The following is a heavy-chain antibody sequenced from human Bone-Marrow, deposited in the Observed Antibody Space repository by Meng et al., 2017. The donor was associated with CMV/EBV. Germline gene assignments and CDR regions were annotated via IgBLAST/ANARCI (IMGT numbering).Heavy chain of an antibody. Sequence: GESLKISCAASGFTFSSYAMSWVRQAPGKGLEWVSAISGSGGSTYYADSVKGRFTISRDNSKNTLYLQMNSLRAEDTAVYYCAKDLLYLFSFAIWGQGTMVTVSS. CDR2: ISGSGGST. V-gene: IGHV3-23*01. D-gene: IGHD1-26*01. CDR1: GFTFSSYA. CDR3: AKDLLYLFSFAI. J-gene: IGHJ3*02.